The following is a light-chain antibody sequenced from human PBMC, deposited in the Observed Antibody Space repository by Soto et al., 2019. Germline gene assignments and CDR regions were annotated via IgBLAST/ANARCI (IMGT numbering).Light chain of an antibody. CDR2: AAP. J-gene: IGKJ5*01. CDR1: QGIRSA. CDR3: QQSYSTPIT. V-gene: IGKV1-39*01. Sequence: DIQMTQSPSSLSASVGDRVTITCRARQGIRSALGWYQQQTGKVHKLLIYAAPTLRRGVTSRCSGSGSGRDVTLTISSLQPEDVATYYCQQSYSTPITFGQGTRLE.